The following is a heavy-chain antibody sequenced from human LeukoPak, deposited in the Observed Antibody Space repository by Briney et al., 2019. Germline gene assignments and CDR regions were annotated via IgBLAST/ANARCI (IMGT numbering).Heavy chain of an antibody. J-gene: IGHJ3*02. Sequence: SQTLSLTCTVSGGSISSGDYYWSWIRQPPGKSLEWIGYIYSSGSTYYNPSLNRRVTISVDTSKNQFSLKLSSVTAADTAVYYCARDLTITGTVYAFDIWGQGTMVTVSS. CDR1: GGSISSGDYY. D-gene: IGHD1/OR15-1a*01. V-gene: IGHV4-30-4*08. CDR3: ARDLTITGTVYAFDI. CDR2: IYSSGST.